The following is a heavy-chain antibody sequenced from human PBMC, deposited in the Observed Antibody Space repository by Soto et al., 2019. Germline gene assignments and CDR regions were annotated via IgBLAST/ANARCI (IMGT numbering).Heavy chain of an antibody. Sequence: ASVKVSCKASGYTFTGYYMHWVRQAPGQGLEWMGWINPNSGGTNYAQKFQGWVTMTRDTSISTAYMELSRLRSDDTAVYYCTYSRSSGDWFDPCGPGTLVTVSS. CDR1: GYTFTGYY. J-gene: IGHJ5*02. CDR3: TYSRSSGDWFDP. V-gene: IGHV1-2*04. CDR2: INPNSGGT. D-gene: IGHD6-6*01.